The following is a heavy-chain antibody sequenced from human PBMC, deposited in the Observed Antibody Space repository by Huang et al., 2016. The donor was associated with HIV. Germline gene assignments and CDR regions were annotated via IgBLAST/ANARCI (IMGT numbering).Heavy chain of an antibody. Sequence: QVQLVQSGAEVKKPGASVKVSCRASGYSFTDYYIHWVRQAPGQGLGWMGWIHPSSGGTNYAQKFQGRVTMTRDKSISTAYMDLRRLKSDDTAIYYCALDWLLSFYYDYWGQGTLVTVSS. D-gene: IGHD3-9*01. V-gene: IGHV1-2*02. CDR3: ALDWLLSFYYDY. CDR1: GYSFTDYY. J-gene: IGHJ4*02. CDR2: IHPSSGGT.